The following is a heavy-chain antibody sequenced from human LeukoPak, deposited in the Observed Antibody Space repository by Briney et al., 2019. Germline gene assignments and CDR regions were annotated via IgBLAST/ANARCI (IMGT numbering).Heavy chain of an antibody. CDR3: ARDGLGYQNWFDP. CDR2: IYHSGST. J-gene: IGHJ5*02. D-gene: IGHD2-15*01. CDR1: GYSISSGYY. V-gene: IGHV4-38-2*02. Sequence: SETLSLTCTVSGYSISSGYYWGWIRQPPGKGLEWIGSIYHSGSTYYNPSLKSRVTMSVDTSKNHFSPNLSSVTAADTAVYYCARDGLGYQNWFDPWGQGTLVTVSS.